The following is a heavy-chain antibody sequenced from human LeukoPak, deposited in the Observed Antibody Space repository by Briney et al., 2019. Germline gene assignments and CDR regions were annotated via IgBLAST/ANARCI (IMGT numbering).Heavy chain of an antibody. J-gene: IGHJ4*02. D-gene: IGHD2-15*01. Sequence: GGSLRLSCAASGFTFSNYGMHWVRQAPGKGLEWVAVISYDGSNKYYADSVKGRFTISRDNAKNSLFLQMNSLRAEDTAIYYCTTDTWYSAGHWGQGTLVTVSS. CDR2: ISYDGSNK. CDR3: TTDTWYSAGH. V-gene: IGHV3-30*03. CDR1: GFTFSNYG.